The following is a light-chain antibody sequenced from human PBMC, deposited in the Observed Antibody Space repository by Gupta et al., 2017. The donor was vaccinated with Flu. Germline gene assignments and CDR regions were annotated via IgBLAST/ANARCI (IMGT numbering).Light chain of an antibody. CDR1: QSVSSN. CDR2: GAS. J-gene: IGKJ4*01. Sequence: EIVMTQSPATLSVSPGERATLSCRASQSVSSNLAWYQQKPGQAPRLLIYGASNRATGIPDRFSGSGSGTEFTLTSSSRQSEDFAVYYWQQDNNDQAFGGGTKVEIK. V-gene: IGKV3-15*01. CDR3: QQDNNDQA.